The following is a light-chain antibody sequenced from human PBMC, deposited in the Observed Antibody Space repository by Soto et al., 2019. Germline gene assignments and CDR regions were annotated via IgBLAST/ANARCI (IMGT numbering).Light chain of an antibody. CDR1: QSVWYN. CDR3: QHYNKWPIFT. CDR2: GAS. V-gene: IGKV3D-15*01. Sequence: EIVMTQSPASLSASPGERVTLSCRASQSVWYNLAWYQQKPGQAPRLLIYGASTRATGIPARFSGSGSGTEFTLTIGGLQSEDFAVYYCQHYNKWPIFTFGPGTKVDIK. J-gene: IGKJ3*01.